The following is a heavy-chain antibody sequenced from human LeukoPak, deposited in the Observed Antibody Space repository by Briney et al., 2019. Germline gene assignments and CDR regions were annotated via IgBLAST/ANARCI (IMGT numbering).Heavy chain of an antibody. V-gene: IGHV1-2*02. CDR2: INPASGGT. J-gene: IGHJ5*02. CDR1: EYTFTDYF. Sequence: ASVKVSCKASEYTFTDYFIHWVRQAPGQGLEWLGWINPASGGTNYAQKFQGRVTMTRDTSISTAYMALSRLRSDDTAVYYCAREEVTVVRGLIIGGYNWFDPWGQGTLVTVSS. D-gene: IGHD3-10*01. CDR3: AREEVTVVRGLIIGGYNWFDP.